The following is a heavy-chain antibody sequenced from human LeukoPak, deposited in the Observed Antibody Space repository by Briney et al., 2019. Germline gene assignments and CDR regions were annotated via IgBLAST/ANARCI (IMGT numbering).Heavy chain of an antibody. J-gene: IGHJ4*02. V-gene: IGHV3-23*01. CDR1: GFTFNNYA. CDR3: AKDIVGATVYYFDY. D-gene: IGHD1-26*01. Sequence: GGSLRLSCAASGFTFNNYAMNWVRQAPGKGLEWVSAISGSGGSTYYADSVKGRFTISRDNSKNTLYLQMNSLRAEDTAVYYCAKDIVGATVYYFDYWGQGTLVTVSS. CDR2: ISGSGGST.